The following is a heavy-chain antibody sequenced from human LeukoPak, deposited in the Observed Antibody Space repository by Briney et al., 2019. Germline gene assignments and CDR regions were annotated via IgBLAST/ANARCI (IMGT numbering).Heavy chain of an antibody. CDR1: GYTFTGYY. J-gene: IGHJ3*02. CDR3: ARVLGYSYGTDAFDI. Sequence: GASVKVSCTASGYTFTGYYMHWVRQAPGQGLEWMGWINPNSGGTNYAQKFQGRVTMTRDTSISTAYMELSRLRSDDTAVYYCARVLGYSYGTDAFDIWGQGTMVTVSS. D-gene: IGHD5-18*01. CDR2: INPNSGGT. V-gene: IGHV1-2*02.